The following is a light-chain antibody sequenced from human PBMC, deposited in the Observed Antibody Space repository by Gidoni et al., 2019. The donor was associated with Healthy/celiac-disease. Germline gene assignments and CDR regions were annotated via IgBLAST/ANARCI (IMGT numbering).Light chain of an antibody. Sequence: QSVLTQPPSVSGAPGQRVTISCSGSSSNIGAGYDVHWYQQLPGTAPKLLLYGNKNRPSGVPDRFSGSKSATSASLAITGLQAEDEAVYHCQSYDSTLSGSVFGGGTKLTVL. CDR3: QSYDSTLSGSV. CDR1: SSNIGAGYD. J-gene: IGLJ3*02. V-gene: IGLV1-40*01. CDR2: GNK.